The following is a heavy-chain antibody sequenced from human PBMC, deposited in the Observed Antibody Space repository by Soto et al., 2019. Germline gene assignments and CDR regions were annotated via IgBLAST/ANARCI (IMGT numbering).Heavy chain of an antibody. Sequence: ASVKVSCKASGYTFTSYGISWVRQAPGQGLEWMGWISAYNGNTNYAQKLQGRVTMTTDTSTSTAYMELRSLRSDDTAVYYCARAYCSGGSCRGDFDYWGQGTLVTVSS. CDR1: GYTFTSYG. D-gene: IGHD2-15*01. CDR2: ISAYNGNT. CDR3: ARAYCSGGSCRGDFDY. V-gene: IGHV1-18*01. J-gene: IGHJ4*02.